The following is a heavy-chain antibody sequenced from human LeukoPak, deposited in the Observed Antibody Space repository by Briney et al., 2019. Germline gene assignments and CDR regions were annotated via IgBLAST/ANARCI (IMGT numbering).Heavy chain of an antibody. V-gene: IGHV1-46*01. CDR3: ARDTILGYCSGGSCYSGKVYYYYYMDV. Sequence: ASVKVSCKASGYTFTSYYMHWVRQAPGQGLEWMGIINPSGGSTSYAQKFQGRVTMTRDMSTSTVYMELSSLRSEDTAVYYCARDTILGYCSGGSCYSGKVYYYYYMDVWGKGTTVTVSS. J-gene: IGHJ6*03. D-gene: IGHD2-15*01. CDR1: GYTFTSYY. CDR2: INPSGGST.